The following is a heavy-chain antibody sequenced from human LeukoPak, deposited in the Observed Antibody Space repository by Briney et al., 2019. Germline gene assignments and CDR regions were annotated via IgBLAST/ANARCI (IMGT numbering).Heavy chain of an antibody. V-gene: IGHV1-2*02. Sequence: ASVKVSCKASGYTFTGYYMHWVRQAPGQGLEWMGWINPNSGGTNYAQKFQGKVTMTRDTSISTAYMELSSLRAEDTAVYYCARDPYGGNSYYYYYYMDVWGKGTTVTVSS. CDR1: GYTFTGYY. CDR2: INPNSGGT. J-gene: IGHJ6*03. D-gene: IGHD4-23*01. CDR3: ARDPYGGNSYYYYYYMDV.